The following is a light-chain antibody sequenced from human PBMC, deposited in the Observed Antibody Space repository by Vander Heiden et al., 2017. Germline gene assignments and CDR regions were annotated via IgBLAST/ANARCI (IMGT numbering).Light chain of an antibody. Sequence: QSALPHPPSASATPGQSLTISCSGRTSNIRTSSVSRSQQCPGAAPKLLMYTDNQRPSGVPDQFSGSKSGTSDSLAISGLQSEDEADYYCATWDDSLNGPLFGGGTKLTVL. J-gene: IGLJ2*01. CDR1: TSNIRTSS. CDR2: TDN. CDR3: ATWDDSLNGPL. V-gene: IGLV1-44*01.